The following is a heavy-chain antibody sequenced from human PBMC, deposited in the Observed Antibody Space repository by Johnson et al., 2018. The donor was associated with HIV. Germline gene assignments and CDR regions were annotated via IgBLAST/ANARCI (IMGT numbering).Heavy chain of an antibody. CDR3: AKDLRIFDWFNAYDAFDI. D-gene: IGHD3-9*01. CDR1: GFTFSSYG. CDR2: IRYDGSNK. Sequence: GVVQPGGSLRLSCAASGFTFSSYGMHWVRQAPGKGLEWVAFIRYDGSNKYYADSVKGRFTISRDNTKNTLYLQMNSLRADDTAVYYCAKDLRIFDWFNAYDAFDIWGQGTMVTVSS. V-gene: IGHV3-30*02. J-gene: IGHJ3*02.